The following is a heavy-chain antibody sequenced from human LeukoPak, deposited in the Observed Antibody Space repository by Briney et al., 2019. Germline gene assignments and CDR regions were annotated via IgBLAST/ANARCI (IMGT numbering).Heavy chain of an antibody. CDR2: IYSSGST. D-gene: IGHD2-2*01. Sequence: SETLSLTCTASGGSISSSNYYWGWIHQPPGKGLEWIGSIYSSGSTSYNPSLKSRVTMSIDTSKNQFSLELASVTAADTAVYYCARHLGCLSRACPYDGLDIWGQGTMVTVSS. V-gene: IGHV4-39*01. J-gene: IGHJ3*02. CDR1: GGSISSSNYY. CDR3: ARHLGCLSRACPYDGLDI.